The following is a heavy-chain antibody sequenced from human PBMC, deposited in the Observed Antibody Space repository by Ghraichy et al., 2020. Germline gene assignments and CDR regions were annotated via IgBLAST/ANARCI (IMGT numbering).Heavy chain of an antibody. CDR1: GGSISSSSYY. CDR3: ARHGQGHYYYYGMDV. CDR2: IYYSGST. J-gene: IGHJ6*02. Sequence: TLSLTCTVSGGSISSSSYYWGWIRQPPGKGLEWIGSIYYSGSTYYNPSLKSRVTISVDTSKNQFSLKLSSVTAADTAVYYCARHGQGHYYYYGMDVWGQGTTVTVSS. V-gene: IGHV4-39*01.